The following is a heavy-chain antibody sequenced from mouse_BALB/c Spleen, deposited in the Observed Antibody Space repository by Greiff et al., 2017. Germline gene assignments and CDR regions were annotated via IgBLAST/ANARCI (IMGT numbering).Heavy chain of an antibody. D-gene: IGHD2-10*02. CDR2: INPANGNT. CDR3: ARKYAYYPIDY. CDR1: GFTFTDSW. J-gene: IGHJ4*01. Sequence: EVQLQQSGAELVKPGASVKLSCTASGFTFTDSWMHWVKQRPEQGLEWIGRINPANGNTKYDQKFKGKATITADTSSITAYMQLSSLTSDDSAVYYCARKYAYYPIDYWGQGTPVTVSS. V-gene: IGHV14-3*02.